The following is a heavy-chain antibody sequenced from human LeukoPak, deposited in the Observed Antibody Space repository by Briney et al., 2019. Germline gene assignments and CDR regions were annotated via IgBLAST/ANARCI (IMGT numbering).Heavy chain of an antibody. Sequence: PSETLSLTCTVSGGSISSGSYYWRWIRQPAGKGLEWIVRIYTSGSTNYNPSLKSRFTISVDTSKNQFSLKLSSVTAADTAVYYCARDSYGDLIYYYYYMDVWGKGTTVTAPS. CDR2: IYTSGST. J-gene: IGHJ6*03. CDR1: GGSISSGSYY. V-gene: IGHV4-61*02. D-gene: IGHD4-17*01. CDR3: ARDSYGDLIYYYYYMDV.